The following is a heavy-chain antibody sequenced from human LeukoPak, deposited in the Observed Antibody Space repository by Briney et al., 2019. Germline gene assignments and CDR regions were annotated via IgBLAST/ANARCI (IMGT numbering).Heavy chain of an antibody. Sequence: PGGSLRLSCAASGFIFSSYWMSWVRQAPGKGLEWVANIKQDGSEKYYVDSEKGRFTISRDNAKNSLYLQMNSLRAEDTAVYYCARANPAPYDSSGYNFRGYFDYWGQGTRVTVSS. CDR2: IKQDGSEK. CDR1: GFIFSSYW. V-gene: IGHV3-7*03. D-gene: IGHD3-22*01. CDR3: ARANPAPYDSSGYNFRGYFDY. J-gene: IGHJ4*02.